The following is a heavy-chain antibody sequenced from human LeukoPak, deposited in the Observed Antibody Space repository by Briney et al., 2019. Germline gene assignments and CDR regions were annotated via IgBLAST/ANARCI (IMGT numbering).Heavy chain of an antibody. CDR3: ARGTSFHGSGSFGKYYFDY. CDR2: IYHSGST. V-gene: IGHV4-30-2*01. J-gene: IGHJ4*02. CDR1: GGSISSGGYS. D-gene: IGHD3-10*01. Sequence: SETLSLTCAVSGGSISSGGYSWSWIRQPPGKGLEWIGYIYHSGSTYYNPSLKSRVTISVDRSKNQFSLKLSSVTAADTAVYYCARGTSFHGSGSFGKYYFDYWAREPWSPSPQ.